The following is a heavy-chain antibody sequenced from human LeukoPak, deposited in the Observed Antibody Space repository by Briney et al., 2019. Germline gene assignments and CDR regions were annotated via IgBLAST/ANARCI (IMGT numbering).Heavy chain of an antibody. CDR3: AKEMTRPGMEVPGLLPY. J-gene: IGHJ4*02. Sequence: GGSLRLSCAASGFTFSSYSMNWVRQAPGKGLEWVSYISSSSSTIYYADSVKGRFTISRDNAKNSLYLQMNSLRAEDTAIYYCAKEMTRPGMEVPGLLPYWGQGTLVTVSS. D-gene: IGHD6-19*01. CDR1: GFTFSSYS. V-gene: IGHV3-48*04. CDR2: ISSSSSTI.